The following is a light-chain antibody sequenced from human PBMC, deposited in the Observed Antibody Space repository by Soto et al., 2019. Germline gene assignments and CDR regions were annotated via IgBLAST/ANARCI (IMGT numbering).Light chain of an antibody. J-gene: IGKJ4*01. CDR2: EAS. Sequence: DIQMTQSPSSLSASVGDRVTISCRASQGINNDLGWYQQKPGKAPKRLIYEASTLQSGVPSRFSGSESGTEFTLPISSLQPEDFATYYCLQHNDYPRTFGGGTQVAIK. CDR3: LQHNDYPRT. V-gene: IGKV1-17*01. CDR1: QGINND.